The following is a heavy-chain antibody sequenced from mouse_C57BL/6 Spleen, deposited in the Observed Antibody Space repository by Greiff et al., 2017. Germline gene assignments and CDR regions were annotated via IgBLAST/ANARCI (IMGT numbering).Heavy chain of an antibody. D-gene: IGHD2-4*01. CDR2: INPSNGGT. CDR1: GYTFTSYW. Sequence: VQVVESGTELVKPGASVKLSCKASGYTFTSYWMHWVKQRPGQGLEWIGNINPSNGGTNYNEKFKSKATLTVDKSSSTAYMQLSSLTSEDSAVYYCAREGYDYGYAMDYWGQGTSVTVSS. J-gene: IGHJ4*01. V-gene: IGHV1-53*01. CDR3: AREGYDYGYAMDY.